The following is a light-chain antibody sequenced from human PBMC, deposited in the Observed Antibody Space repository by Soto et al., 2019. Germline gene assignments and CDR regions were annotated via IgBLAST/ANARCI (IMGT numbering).Light chain of an antibody. CDR2: NTN. Sequence: QSALTQPPSVSGTPGQRVTVSCSGSSSNIGSNTVSWYQQLPGTVPKLLIYNTNQRPSGVPDRFSGSKSGTSASLAIRGLQSEDEAEYYCAAWDDSLIGFYVFGAGTKVTVL. CDR1: SSNIGSNT. V-gene: IGLV1-44*01. CDR3: AAWDDSLIGFYV. J-gene: IGLJ1*01.